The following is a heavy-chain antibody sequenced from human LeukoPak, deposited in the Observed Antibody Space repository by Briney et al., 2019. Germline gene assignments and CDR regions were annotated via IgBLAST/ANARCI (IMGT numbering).Heavy chain of an antibody. CDR1: GGSISSYY. Sequence: SETLPLTCTVSGGSISSYYWSWIRQPPGKGLEWIGYIYYSGSTNYNPSLKSRVTISVDTSKNQFSLKLSSVTAADTAVYYCARARGMDPFDYWGQGTLVTVSS. D-gene: IGHD1-26*01. V-gene: IGHV4-59*01. CDR2: IYYSGST. CDR3: ARARGMDPFDY. J-gene: IGHJ4*02.